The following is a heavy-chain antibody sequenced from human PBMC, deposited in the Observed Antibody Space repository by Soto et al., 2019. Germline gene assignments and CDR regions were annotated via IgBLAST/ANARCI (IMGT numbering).Heavy chain of an antibody. D-gene: IGHD3-3*02. CDR3: ARDQPSIAYYFDS. CDR1: GFTFSGYS. V-gene: IGHV3-21*01. J-gene: IGHJ4*02. Sequence: EVQLVESGGGLVKPGGSLRLSCAASGFTFSGYSMNWVRQAPGKGLEWVSSITSSSTYIYYADSVEGRFTISRDNAKNSLYLQMNSLRAVDTAVYYCARDQPSIAYYFDSWGQGTLVTVSS. CDR2: ITSSSTYI.